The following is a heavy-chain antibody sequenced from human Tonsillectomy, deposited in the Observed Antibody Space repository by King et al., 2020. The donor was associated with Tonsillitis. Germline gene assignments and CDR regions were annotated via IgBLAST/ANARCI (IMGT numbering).Heavy chain of an antibody. J-gene: IGHJ5*02. CDR2: IYYSGGT. D-gene: IGHD3-16*01. V-gene: IGHV4-59*08. Sequence: VQLQESGPGLVKPSETLSLTCTVSGGSISSYYWSWVRQPPGKGLEWIGYIYYSGGTNYNPSLKSRVTISVDTSKNQLSLKLSSVTAADTAVYYCARGRRATFEFDPWGQGTLVTVSS. CDR1: GGSISSYY. CDR3: ARGRRATFEFDP.